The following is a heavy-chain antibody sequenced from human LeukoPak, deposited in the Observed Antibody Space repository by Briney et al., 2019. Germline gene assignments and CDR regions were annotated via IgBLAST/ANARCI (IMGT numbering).Heavy chain of an antibody. CDR3: VKWTNYYFAL. J-gene: IGHJ2*01. V-gene: IGHV3-64*01. CDR2: ISSNGIST. Sequence: GGSLRLSCVVSGFSLSSHGMHGVRQAPGKGLEDVSAISSNGISTFYANSVKGRFTVSRDDSKNTVYLQVGSLRAEDMAVYYCVKWTNYYFALWGRGTLVTVSS. D-gene: IGHD2-8*01. CDR1: GFSLSSHG.